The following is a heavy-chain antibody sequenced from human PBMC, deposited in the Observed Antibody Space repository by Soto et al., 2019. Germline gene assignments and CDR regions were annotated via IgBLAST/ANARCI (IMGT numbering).Heavy chain of an antibody. J-gene: IGHJ6*02. CDR2: INPKSGGT. V-gene: IGHV1-2*04. CDR1: GYSFTDYH. D-gene: IGHD2-8*01. CDR3: ARGDSTDCSNGVCSFFYDHDMDV. Sequence: ASVKVSCKSSGYSFTDYHIHWVRQAPGQGLEWLGRINPKSGGTSTAQKFQGWVTMTTDTSISTASMELTRLTSDDTAIYYCARGDSTDCSNGVCSFFYDHDMDVWG.